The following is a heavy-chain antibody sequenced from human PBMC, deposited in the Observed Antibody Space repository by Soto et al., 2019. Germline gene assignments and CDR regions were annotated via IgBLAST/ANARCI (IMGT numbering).Heavy chain of an antibody. V-gene: IGHV1-18*01. Sequence: QVQLVQSGAEVKKPGASVKVSCKASGYTFTSYGISWVRQAPGQGLEWMGWISAYNGNTNYAQKLQGRVTMTTDTXXXXXXXXXXXXXXXXXXXXXXXXXXXXXXXXYYWGQGTLVTVSS. CDR3: XXXXXXXXXXYY. CDR1: GYTFTSYG. J-gene: IGHJ4*02. CDR2: ISAYNGNT.